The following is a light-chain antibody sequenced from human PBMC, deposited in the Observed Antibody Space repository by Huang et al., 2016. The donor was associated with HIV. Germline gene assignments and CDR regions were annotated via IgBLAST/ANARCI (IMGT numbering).Light chain of an antibody. J-gene: IGKJ4*01. CDR2: SAS. CDR1: QSLTDY. CDR3: QQTFSVPLT. Sequence: DLQMTQPPSSPSASVGDRVSTTCRASQSLTDYFNWYQQKPGKAPKFLLHSASPLQNGVPPWFSGSVSGTDFTLTITNLQPEDSATYYCQQTFSVPLTFGGGTKVEIK. V-gene: IGKV1-39*01.